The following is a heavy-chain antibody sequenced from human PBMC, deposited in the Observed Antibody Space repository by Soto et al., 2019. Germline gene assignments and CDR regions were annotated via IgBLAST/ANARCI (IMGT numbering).Heavy chain of an antibody. CDR2: ISLYSDGT. J-gene: IGHJ5*02. Sequence: GAPVEVSWETSGYTLSSYGITCVRQAPGQPLEWLGWISLYSDGTSYAQKFRGRVSMTTDTSTTTAYMELRSLRSDDTAVYYCARVVPGAEAWFGPWGQGTLVTVSS. V-gene: IGHV1-18*01. CDR1: GYTLSSYG. CDR3: ARVVPGAEAWFGP.